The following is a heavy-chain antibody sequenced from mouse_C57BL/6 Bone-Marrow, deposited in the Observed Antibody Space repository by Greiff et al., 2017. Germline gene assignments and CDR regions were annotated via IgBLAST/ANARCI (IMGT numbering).Heavy chain of an antibody. CDR3: LYYDYSGGVYYAMDY. J-gene: IGHJ4*01. CDR2: IHPNSGST. CDR1: GYTFTSYW. D-gene: IGHD2-4*01. V-gene: IGHV1-64*01. Sequence: QVQLQQPGAELVKPGASVKLSCKASGYTFTSYWMHWVKQRPGQGLEWIGMIHPNSGSTNYNEKFKSKATLTVDKSSSTGYMQLSSLTSEDSAVYYCLYYDYSGGVYYAMDYWGQGTSVTVSS.